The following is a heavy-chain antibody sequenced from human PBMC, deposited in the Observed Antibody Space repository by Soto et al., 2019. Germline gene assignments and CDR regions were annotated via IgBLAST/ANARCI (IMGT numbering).Heavy chain of an antibody. Sequence: QVQLQQSGPRLVKPSETLSLTCTVSSGPDRSHNWGWIRQPPGRGLVWIGYVYYTGDTAYNPSLRVRVAISVYMSTNDSSLTLNSVTAADTVVYYCVRQGIDYLHGLVDVWGQVTTVSVSS. CDR2: VYYTGDT. J-gene: IGHJ6*02. V-gene: IGHV4-59*08. CDR3: VRQGIDYLHGLVDV. D-gene: IGHD4-17*01. CDR1: SGPDRSHN.